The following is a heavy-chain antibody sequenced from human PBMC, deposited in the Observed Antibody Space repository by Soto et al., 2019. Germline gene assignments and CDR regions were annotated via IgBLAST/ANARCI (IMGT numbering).Heavy chain of an antibody. J-gene: IGHJ6*03. V-gene: IGHV3-23*01. CDR2: ITTSGGNT. D-gene: IGHD2-8*01. CDR3: AGRYCTNGVCYTNYYYYIDV. Sequence: EVQLLESGGGLVQPGGSLRLSCAASGFTFSTYAMSWVSQAPGKGLEWVSTITTSGGNTYYADSVQGRFTISRDNSKNTLYLQMNILRAEDTAVYYCAGRYCTNGVCYTNYYYYIDVWGKGTTVTVSS. CDR1: GFTFSTYA.